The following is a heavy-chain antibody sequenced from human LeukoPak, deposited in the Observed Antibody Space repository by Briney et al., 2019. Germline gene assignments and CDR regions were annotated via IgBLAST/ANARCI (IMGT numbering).Heavy chain of an antibody. CDR3: AKVMARGDYYGMDV. Sequence: GGSLRLSCAASGFTFDDYAIHWVRQAPGKGLEWVSGISWNSGSIGYAESVKGRFTISRDNAKNSLYLQMNSLRAEDTALYYCAKVMARGDYYGMDVWGQGTTVTVSS. D-gene: IGHD3-10*01. CDR2: ISWNSGSI. CDR1: GFTFDDYA. J-gene: IGHJ6*02. V-gene: IGHV3-9*01.